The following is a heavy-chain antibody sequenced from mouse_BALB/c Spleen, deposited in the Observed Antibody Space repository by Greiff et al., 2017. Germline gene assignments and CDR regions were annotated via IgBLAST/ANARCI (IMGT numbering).Heavy chain of an antibody. D-gene: IGHD2-4*01. CDR1: GFTFSSYA. Sequence: EVQLVESGGGLVKPGGSLKLSCAASGFTFSSYAMSWVRQTPEKRLEWVASISSGGSTYYPDSVKGRFTISRDNARNILYLQMSSLRSEDTAMYYCARGRGIYYDYDGWFAYWGQGTLVTVSA. CDR3: ARGRGIYYDYDGWFAY. CDR2: ISSGGST. V-gene: IGHV5-6-5*01. J-gene: IGHJ3*01.